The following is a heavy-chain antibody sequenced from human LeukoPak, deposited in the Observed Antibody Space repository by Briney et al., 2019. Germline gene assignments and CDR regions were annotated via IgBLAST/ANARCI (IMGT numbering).Heavy chain of an antibody. Sequence: GGSLRLSCAASGFIFSSYAMSWVRQAPGKGLEWVSSISVSGSSTYYVDSVKGRFTISRDNSKNTLYLQMNSLRAEDTAMYYCAKAYGSGSYYPYYYYYYMDVWGKGTTVTVSS. CDR1: GFIFSSYA. J-gene: IGHJ6*03. CDR2: ISVSGSST. D-gene: IGHD3-10*01. V-gene: IGHV3-23*01. CDR3: AKAYGSGSYYPYYYYYYMDV.